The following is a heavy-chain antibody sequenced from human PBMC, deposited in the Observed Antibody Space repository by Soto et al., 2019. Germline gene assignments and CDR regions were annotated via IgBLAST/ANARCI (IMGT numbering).Heavy chain of an antibody. V-gene: IGHV4-39*01. Sequence: SETLSLTCTVSGGSISSSSYYWGWIRQPPGKGLEWIGTIYYSGSTYYNPSLKSRVTISVDTSKNQFSLKLSSVTAADTAVYYCARLGGFLEWLLSPEYFQHWGQGTLVTVSS. CDR3: ARLGGFLEWLLSPEYFQH. CDR2: IYYSGST. D-gene: IGHD3-3*01. J-gene: IGHJ1*01. CDR1: GGSISSSSYY.